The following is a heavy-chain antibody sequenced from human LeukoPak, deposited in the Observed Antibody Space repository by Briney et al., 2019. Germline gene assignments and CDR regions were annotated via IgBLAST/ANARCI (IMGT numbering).Heavy chain of an antibody. V-gene: IGHV1-69*06. CDR2: IIPIFGTA. Sequence: ASVKVSCKASGGTFSSYAISWVRQAPGQGLEWMGGIIPIFGTANYAQKFQGRVTITADKSTSTAYMELSSLRSEDTAVYYCARALNSGSYSFDYWGQGTLVTVSS. CDR3: ARALNSGSYSFDY. CDR1: GGTFSSYA. J-gene: IGHJ4*02. D-gene: IGHD1-26*01.